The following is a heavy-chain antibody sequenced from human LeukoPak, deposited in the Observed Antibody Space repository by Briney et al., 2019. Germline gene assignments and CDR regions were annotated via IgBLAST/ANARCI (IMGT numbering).Heavy chain of an antibody. D-gene: IGHD3-3*01. V-gene: IGHV1-46*01. CDR1: GYTFTGYY. CDR3: ARDWRKFGYFDY. J-gene: IGHJ4*02. Sequence: ASVKVSCKASGYTFTGYYMHWVRQAPGQGLEWMGIINPSGGSTSYAQKFQGRVTMTRDTSTSTVYMELSSLRSEDTAVYYCARDWRKFGYFDYWGQGTLVTVSS. CDR2: INPSGGST.